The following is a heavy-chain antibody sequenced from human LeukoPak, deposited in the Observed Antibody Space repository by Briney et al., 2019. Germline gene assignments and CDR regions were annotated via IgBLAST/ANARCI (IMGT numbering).Heavy chain of an antibody. Sequence: PSETLSLTCTVSGGSISSYYWSWIRQPPGKGLEWIGYIYYSGSAYYNPSLKSRVTISVDTSKNHFSLKLTSVTAADTALYYCAKVYSSGWYLDAFDIWGQGTMVTVSS. CDR1: GGSISSYY. CDR2: IYYSGSA. D-gene: IGHD6-19*01. V-gene: IGHV4-59*04. CDR3: AKVYSSGWYLDAFDI. J-gene: IGHJ3*02.